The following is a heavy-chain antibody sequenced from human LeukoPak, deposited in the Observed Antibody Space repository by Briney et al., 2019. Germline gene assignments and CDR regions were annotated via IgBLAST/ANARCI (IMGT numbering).Heavy chain of an antibody. CDR3: ARTYYYDSSGYYP. J-gene: IGHJ5*02. Sequence: ASVKVSXKASGGTFSSYAISWVRQAPGQGLEWMGRIIPIFGTANYAQKFQGRVTITTDESTSTAYMELSSLRSEDTAVYYCARTYYYDSSGYYPWGQGTLVTVSS. CDR2: IIPIFGTA. V-gene: IGHV1-69*05. D-gene: IGHD3-22*01. CDR1: GGTFSSYA.